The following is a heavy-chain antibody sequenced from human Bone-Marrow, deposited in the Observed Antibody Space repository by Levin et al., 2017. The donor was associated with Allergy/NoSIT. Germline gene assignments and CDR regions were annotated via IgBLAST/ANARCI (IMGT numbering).Heavy chain of an antibody. CDR1: GFTFSSYA. Sequence: PGGSLRLSCAASGFTFSSYAMHWVRQAPGKGLEWVAVISYDGSNKYYADSVKGRFTISRDNSKNTLYLQMNSLRAEDTAVYYCARAGYSGYDPLGKNWFDPWGQGTLVTVSS. CDR3: ARAGYSGYDPLGKNWFDP. V-gene: IGHV3-30*04. J-gene: IGHJ5*02. D-gene: IGHD5-12*01. CDR2: ISYDGSNK.